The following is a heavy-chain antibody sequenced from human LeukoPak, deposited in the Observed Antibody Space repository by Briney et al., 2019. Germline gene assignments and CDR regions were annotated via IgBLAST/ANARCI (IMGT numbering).Heavy chain of an antibody. D-gene: IGHD3-22*01. Sequence: GGSLRLSCAASGFTFSDYYMSWIRQAPGKGLEWVSYISSSGSTIYYADSVKGRFTISRDNAKDSLYLQMNSLRAEDTAVYYCARTLYYYDSSGFSPVGYWGQGTLVTVSS. CDR2: ISSSGSTI. V-gene: IGHV3-11*04. CDR3: ARTLYYYDSSGFSPVGY. CDR1: GFTFSDYY. J-gene: IGHJ4*02.